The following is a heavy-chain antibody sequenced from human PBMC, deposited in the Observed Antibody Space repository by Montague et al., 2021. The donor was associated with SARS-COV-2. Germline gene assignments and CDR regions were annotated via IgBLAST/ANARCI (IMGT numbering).Heavy chain of an antibody. V-gene: IGHV4-34*01. CDR2: INHYGST. D-gene: IGHD4-11*01. J-gene: IGHJ6*02. Sequence: SETLSLTCAVYGGSFSGNYCCWIRQPRGKGLEWIGEINHYGSTNXNPSLRSRVTMSVETSKNQFSLKLSSVTAADTAVYYCARGLPVTTLFYYFGMDVWGQGTTVTVSS. CDR1: GGSFSGNY. CDR3: ARGLPVTTLFYYFGMDV.